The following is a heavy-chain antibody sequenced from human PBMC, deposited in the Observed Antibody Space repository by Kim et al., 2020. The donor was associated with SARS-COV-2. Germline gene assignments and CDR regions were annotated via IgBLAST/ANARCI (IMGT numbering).Heavy chain of an antibody. J-gene: IGHJ4*02. CDR3: ARSPLWLPFDY. Sequence: STNYNPSRKSRVTMSVDPSKNQFSLKLSSVTAADTAVYYCARSPLWLPFDYWGQGTLVTVSS. CDR2: ST. V-gene: IGHV4-4*07. D-gene: IGHD3-10*01.